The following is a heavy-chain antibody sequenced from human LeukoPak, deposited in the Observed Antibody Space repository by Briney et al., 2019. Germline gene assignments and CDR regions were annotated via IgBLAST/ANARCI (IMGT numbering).Heavy chain of an antibody. Sequence: GGSLRLSCTASGFIFSDYWMHWVRHAPGKGLVWLSRINGDGSITVYADSVKGRFTISRDNARNTFYLQLNSLRVEDTAVYYCARPHTGFESWGQGTLVTVSS. CDR2: INGDGSIT. V-gene: IGHV3-74*01. CDR3: ARPHTGFES. J-gene: IGHJ4*02. CDR1: GFIFSDYW.